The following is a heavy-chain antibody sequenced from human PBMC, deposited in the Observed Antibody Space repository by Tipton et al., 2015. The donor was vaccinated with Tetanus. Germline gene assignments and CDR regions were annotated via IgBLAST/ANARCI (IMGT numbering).Heavy chain of an antibody. CDR1: GFTFSDYS. J-gene: IGHJ6*02. D-gene: IGHD6-13*01. V-gene: IGHV3-48*02. CDR2: ISGSGGHI. Sequence: GSLRLSCVGSGFTFSDYSINWVRQAPGRGLEWVIFISGSGGHIYYADSVKGRFTVSRDNAKNSVYLQMSSLRDDDTAIYYCARDRRSYIASAGYGMDVWGQGTPVTASS. CDR3: ARDRRSYIASAGYGMDV.